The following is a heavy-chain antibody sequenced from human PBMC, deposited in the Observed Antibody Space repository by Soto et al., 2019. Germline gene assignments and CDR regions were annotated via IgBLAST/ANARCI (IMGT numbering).Heavy chain of an antibody. CDR2: IYYSGST. CDR1: GGSISSGGYY. V-gene: IGHV4-31*03. Sequence: SETLSLTCTVSGGSISSGGYYWSWFRQHPGKGLEWIGYIYYSGSTYYNPSLKSRVTISVDTSKNQFSLKLSSVTAADTAVYYCARRYGGTFDYWGQGTLLTVSS. D-gene: IGHD2-15*01. CDR3: ARRYGGTFDY. J-gene: IGHJ4*02.